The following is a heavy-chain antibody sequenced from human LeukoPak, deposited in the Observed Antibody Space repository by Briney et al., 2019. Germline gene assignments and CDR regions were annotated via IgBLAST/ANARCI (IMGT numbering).Heavy chain of an antibody. CDR3: AGLEYYDSSGENMYYYYMDV. D-gene: IGHD3-22*01. J-gene: IGHJ6*03. CDR2: IYHSGST. CDR1: GYSISSGYY. Sequence: SETLSLTCTVSGYSISSGYYWGWIRPPPGKGLKWIGSIYHSGSTYYNPSLKSRVTISVDTSKNQFSLKLSSVTAADTAVYYCAGLEYYDSSGENMYYYYMDVWGKGTTVTVSS. V-gene: IGHV4-38-2*02.